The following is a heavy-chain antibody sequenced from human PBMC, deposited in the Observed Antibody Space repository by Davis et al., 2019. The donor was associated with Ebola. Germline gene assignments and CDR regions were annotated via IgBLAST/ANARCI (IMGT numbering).Heavy chain of an antibody. Sequence: PSETLSLTCAVSGGSISSSNWWSWVRQPPGKGLEWIGEIYHSGSTNYNPSLKSRVTISVDKSKNQFSLKLSSVTAADTAVYYCARDSSYDFWSGSNNWFDPWGQGTLVTVSS. CDR3: ARDSSYDFWSGSNNWFDP. J-gene: IGHJ5*02. V-gene: IGHV4-4*02. CDR1: GGSISSSNW. CDR2: IYHSGST. D-gene: IGHD3-3*01.